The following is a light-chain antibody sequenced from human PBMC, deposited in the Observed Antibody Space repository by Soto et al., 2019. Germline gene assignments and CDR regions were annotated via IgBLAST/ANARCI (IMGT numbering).Light chain of an antibody. CDR2: WAS. Sequence: DIVMTQSPDSLAVSLGERATINCKSSQSVLYISNNKNYLAWYQQKPGQPPKLLIYWASTRKSGVPDRFSGSGSGTDFTLTNSSLQAEDVAVYYCQQYYSTPPTFCGGTKVEIK. CDR3: QQYYSTPPT. V-gene: IGKV4-1*01. J-gene: IGKJ4*01. CDR1: QSVLYISNNKNY.